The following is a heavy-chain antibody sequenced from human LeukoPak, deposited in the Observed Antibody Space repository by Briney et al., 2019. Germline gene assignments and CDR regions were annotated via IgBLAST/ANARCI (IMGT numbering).Heavy chain of an antibody. CDR2: ISGSGDST. J-gene: IGHJ6*03. D-gene: IGHD6-6*01. CDR3: AKEDSSSSPYGDYYYYMDV. V-gene: IGHV3-23*01. Sequence: HPGGSLRLSCAASGFTFRTYAMSWVRQAPGKGLEWVSGISGSGDSTYYADSVKGRFTISRDNSKNTLYLQMNSLRAEDTAVYYCAKEDSSSSPYGDYYYYMDVWGKGTTVTVSS. CDR1: GFTFRTYA.